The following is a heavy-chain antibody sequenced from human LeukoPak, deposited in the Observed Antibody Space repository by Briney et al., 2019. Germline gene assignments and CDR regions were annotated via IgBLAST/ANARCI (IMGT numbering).Heavy chain of an antibody. CDR2: IYSGAST. V-gene: IGHV3-53*01. D-gene: IGHD5-24*01. CDR3: AREGDGYRTTGYFDY. J-gene: IGHJ4*02. Sequence: GGSLRLSCAASGFTFDDYGMSWVRQAPGKGLEWVSVIYSGASTYYADSVKGRFTISRDNSKNTLYLQMNSLRAEDTAVYYCAREGDGYRTTGYFDYWGQGTLVTLSS. CDR1: GFTFDDYG.